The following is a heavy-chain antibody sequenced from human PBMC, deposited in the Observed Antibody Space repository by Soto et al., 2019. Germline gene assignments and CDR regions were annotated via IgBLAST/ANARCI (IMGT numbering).Heavy chain of an antibody. CDR1: GGSISSSSYY. D-gene: IGHD3-16*01. CDR2: IYYSGST. J-gene: IGHJ4*02. V-gene: IGHV4-39*07. CDR3: ARDRHWGNDYFDY. Sequence: SETLSLTCTVSGGSISSSSYYWGWIRQPPGKGLEWIGSIYYSGSTYYNPSLKSRVTISVDTSKNQFSLKLSSVTAADTAVYYCARDRHWGNDYFDYWGQGTLVTVSS.